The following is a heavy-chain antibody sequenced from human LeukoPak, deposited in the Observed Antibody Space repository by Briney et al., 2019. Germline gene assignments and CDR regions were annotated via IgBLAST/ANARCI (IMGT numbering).Heavy chain of an antibody. CDR2: INPNSGGT. D-gene: IGHD3-16*02. J-gene: IGHJ6*02. CDR3: ARGGLRLGELSSYYYGMDV. V-gene: IGHV1-2*02. Sequence: ASVEVSCKASGYTFTGYYMHWVRQAPGQGLEWMGWINPNSGGTNYAQKFQGRVTMIRDTSISTAYMELSRLRSDDTAVYYCARGGLRLGELSSYYYGMDVWGQGTTVTVSS. CDR1: GYTFTGYY.